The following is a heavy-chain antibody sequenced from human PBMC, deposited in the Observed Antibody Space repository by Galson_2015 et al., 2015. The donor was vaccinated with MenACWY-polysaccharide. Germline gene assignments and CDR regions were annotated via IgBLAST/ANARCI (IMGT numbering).Heavy chain of an antibody. J-gene: IGHJ3*02. Sequence: YYADSVKGRFTISRDNSKNALYLQMNSLRVEDTAIYYCARDRKWLLQGEDDAFDIWGQGTMVTVSS. D-gene: IGHD5-12*01. V-gene: IGHV3-30*01. CDR3: ARDRKWLLQGEDDAFDI.